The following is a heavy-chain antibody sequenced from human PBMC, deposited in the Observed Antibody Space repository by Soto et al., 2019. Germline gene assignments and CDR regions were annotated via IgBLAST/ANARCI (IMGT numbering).Heavy chain of an antibody. J-gene: IGHJ4*02. V-gene: IGHV3-15*01. D-gene: IGHD4-17*01. CDR1: GFTLNNAW. CDR3: TTDLTTVTISYFDY. CDR2: IKSKTDGGTT. Sequence: EVQLVESGGGLVKPGGSLRLSCAASGFTLNNAWMSWVRQAPGKGLEWIGRIKSKTDGGTTDYAAPVKGRFTISRDDSKNTLYLQMNSLKTEDTALYYCTTDLTTVTISYFDYWGQGTLVTVSS.